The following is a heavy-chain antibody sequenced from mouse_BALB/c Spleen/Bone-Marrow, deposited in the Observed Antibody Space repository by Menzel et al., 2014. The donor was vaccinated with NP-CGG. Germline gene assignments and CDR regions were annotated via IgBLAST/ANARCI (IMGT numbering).Heavy chain of an antibody. CDR3: ARDYGSRHYFDY. V-gene: IGHV2-9*02. D-gene: IGHD1-1*01. CDR1: GFSLTSYG. J-gene: IGHJ2*01. CDR2: IWTGGTT. Sequence: VQLVESGPGLVAPSQSLSITCTVSGFSLTSYGVHWVRQPPGKGLEWLGVIWTGGTTNYDPALMSRLSISKDNSESQVFLKMKSLQTDDTAIYYCARDYGSRHYFDYWGQGTTLTVSS.